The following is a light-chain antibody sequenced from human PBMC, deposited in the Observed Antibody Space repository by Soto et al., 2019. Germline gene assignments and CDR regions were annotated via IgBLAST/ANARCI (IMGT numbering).Light chain of an antibody. Sequence: DIQMTQSPSTLSASVGDRVTITCRASQTISSWVAWYQQKPGKAPELLIYKATSLESGVPSRFSGSGSGTEFSLTFSSLQPDDFASYYFQLYNTYFSLTFGGGTKVDIK. CDR2: KAT. CDR1: QTISSW. V-gene: IGKV1-5*03. CDR3: QLYNTYFSLT. J-gene: IGKJ4*01.